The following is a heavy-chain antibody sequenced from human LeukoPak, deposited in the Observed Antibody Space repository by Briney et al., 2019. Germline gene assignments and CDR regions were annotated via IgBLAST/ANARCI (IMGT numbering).Heavy chain of an antibody. D-gene: IGHD1-26*01. Sequence: PGGSLRLSCAASGFTVISNFMYWVRQTPGKGLECISVIYSGGRTYYADSVKGRFTISRDNSKNMLFLQMNSLRTEDTALYYCARTSGSFAGYFDFWGQGTLVTVSS. CDR2: IYSGGRT. CDR3: ARTSGSFAGYFDF. V-gene: IGHV3-66*02. J-gene: IGHJ4*02. CDR1: GFTVISNF.